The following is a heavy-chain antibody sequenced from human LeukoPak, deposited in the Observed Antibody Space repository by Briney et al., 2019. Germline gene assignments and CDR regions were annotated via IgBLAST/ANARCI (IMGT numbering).Heavy chain of an antibody. J-gene: IGHJ4*02. D-gene: IGHD3-3*01. Sequence: SETLSLTCTVSGSSISSYYWSWIRQPPGKGLEWIGYIYYSGSTNYNPSLKSRVTISVDTSKNQFSLKLSSVTAADTAVYYCARRSAFWIDYWGQGTLVTVSS. CDR1: GSSISSYY. CDR2: IYYSGST. CDR3: ARRSAFWIDY. V-gene: IGHV4-59*08.